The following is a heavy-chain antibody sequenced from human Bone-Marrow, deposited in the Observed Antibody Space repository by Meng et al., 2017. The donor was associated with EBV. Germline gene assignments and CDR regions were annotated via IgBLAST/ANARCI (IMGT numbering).Heavy chain of an antibody. J-gene: IGHJ4*02. D-gene: IGHD6-6*01. CDR2: IDAGNARS. CDR3: ARGIWSASSLAYYLDS. Sequence: HVQPAQSGAEVKYLGASVKVSCKSSGYSFTNNAVLWVRQAPGQTLEWMGWIDAGNARSKYSQHFQGRVTITRDTSASTAYMELNSLTSEDTAVYYCARGIWSASSLAYYLDSWGQGTLVTVSS. V-gene: IGHV1-3*01. CDR1: GYSFTNNA.